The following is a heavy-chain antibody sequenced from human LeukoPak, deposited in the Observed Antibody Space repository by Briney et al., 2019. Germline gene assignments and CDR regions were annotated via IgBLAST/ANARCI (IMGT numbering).Heavy chain of an antibody. V-gene: IGHV4-39*02. CDR2: IYYSGST. J-gene: IGHJ5*02. D-gene: IGHD3-16*02. CDR1: GGSISSGGYY. CDR3: AREHYDYVWGSYRSNWFDP. Sequence: PSETLSLTCTVSGGSISSGGYYWGWIRQPPGKGLEWIGSIYYSGSTYYNPSLKSRVTISVDTSKNQFSLKLSSVTAADTAVYYCAREHYDYVWGSYRSNWFDPWGQGTLVTVSS.